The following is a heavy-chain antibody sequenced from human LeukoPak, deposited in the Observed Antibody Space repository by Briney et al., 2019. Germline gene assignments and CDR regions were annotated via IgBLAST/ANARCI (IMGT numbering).Heavy chain of an antibody. CDR3: ARAPIAVAGTPVRLYTNYGMDV. D-gene: IGHD6-19*01. Sequence: ASVKVSCKASGYTFTSYAMHWVRQAPGQRLEWMGWINAGNGNTKYSQKFQGRVTITRDTSASTAYMELSSLRSEDTAVYYCARAPIAVAGTPVRLYTNYGMDVWGQGTTVTVSS. V-gene: IGHV1-3*01. J-gene: IGHJ6*02. CDR2: INAGNGNT. CDR1: GYTFTSYA.